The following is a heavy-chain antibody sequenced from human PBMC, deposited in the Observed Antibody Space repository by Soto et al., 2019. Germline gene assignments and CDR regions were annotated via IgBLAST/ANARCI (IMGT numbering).Heavy chain of an antibody. CDR3: AKGGDVSGSYHAGFQQ. J-gene: IGHJ1*01. V-gene: IGHV3-23*01. CDR2: IRTTGTST. Sequence: EVQLLESGGGLVQPGGSLRLSCAASGFTFSNSAMSWVRQAPGKGLEWVSVIRTTGTSTYYADSVKGRFTVSRDNSYNTLLLQMNSLRRDDTAVYYCAKGGDVSGSYHAGFQQWGQGTLVIVSS. D-gene: IGHD3-16*02. CDR1: GFTFSNSA.